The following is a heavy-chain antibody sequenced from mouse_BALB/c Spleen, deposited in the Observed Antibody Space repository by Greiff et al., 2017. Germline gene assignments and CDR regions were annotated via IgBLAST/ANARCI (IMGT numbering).Heavy chain of an antibody. CDR3: ASTMITTAWFAY. Sequence: EVHLVESGPELVKPGASVKISCKASGYSFTGYYMRWVKQSHVKSLEWIGRINPYNGATSYNQNFKDKASLTVDKSSSTAYMELHSLTSEDSAVYYCASTMITTAWFAYWGQGTLVTVSA. J-gene: IGHJ3*01. CDR1: GYSFTGYY. V-gene: IGHV1-31*01. D-gene: IGHD2-4*01. CDR2: INPYNGAT.